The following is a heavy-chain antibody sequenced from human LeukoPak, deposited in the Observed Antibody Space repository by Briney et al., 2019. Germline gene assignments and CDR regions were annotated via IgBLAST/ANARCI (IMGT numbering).Heavy chain of an antibody. D-gene: IGHD4-17*01. J-gene: IGHJ4*02. Sequence: RGSLRLSCAASGFTFSTYAMSWVRQAQGKGLDWAPVISDNGGGTYYADSVKGRFTISRDNSQNTLYLKMNSLRAEDRAVYYCAKVRWPTVTTSAFDYWGQGTLVTVSS. CDR1: GFTFSTYA. V-gene: IGHV3-23*01. CDR3: AKVRWPTVTTSAFDY. CDR2: ISDNGGGT.